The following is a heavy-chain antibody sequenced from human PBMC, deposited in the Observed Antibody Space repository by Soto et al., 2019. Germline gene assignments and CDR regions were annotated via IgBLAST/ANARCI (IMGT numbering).Heavy chain of an antibody. CDR1: GGSISSGDYY. V-gene: IGHV4-30-4*01. D-gene: IGHD6-13*01. Sequence: PSETLSLTCTVSGGSISSGDYYWSWIRQPPGKGLERIGYIYYSGSTYYNPSLKSRVTISVDTSKNQFSLKLSSVTAADTAVYYCARDRAAAAGIGNNWFDPWGQGTLVTVSS. CDR3: ARDRAAAAGIGNNWFDP. CDR2: IYYSGST. J-gene: IGHJ5*02.